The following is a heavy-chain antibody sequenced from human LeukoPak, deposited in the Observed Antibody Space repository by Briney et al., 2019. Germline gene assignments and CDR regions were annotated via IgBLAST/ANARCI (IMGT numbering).Heavy chain of an antibody. V-gene: IGHV1-2*02. CDR1: GYTFSDNY. D-gene: IGHD1-26*01. J-gene: IGHJ4*02. CDR3: AREGNELPSKDLDY. CDR2: INPHSGGR. Sequence: ASVKVSCKASGYTFSDNYIHWVRQAPGQGLEWMVYINPHSGGRSSAQKFQGRVTVTRDTSISTAYMELSRLTSDDTAVYYCAREGNELPSKDLDYWGQGTLVTVSS.